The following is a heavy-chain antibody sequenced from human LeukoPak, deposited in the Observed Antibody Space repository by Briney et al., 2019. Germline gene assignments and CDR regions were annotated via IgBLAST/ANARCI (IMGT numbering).Heavy chain of an antibody. Sequence: SETLSLTCAVYGGSFSGYYWSWIRQPPGKGLEWIGEINHSGSTNYNPSLKSRVTISVDTSNNQFSLKLSSVTAADTAVYYCARWAYSSGWTSFDYWGQGTLVTVSS. V-gene: IGHV4-34*01. CDR1: GGSFSGYY. J-gene: IGHJ4*02. D-gene: IGHD6-19*01. CDR3: ARWAYSSGWTSFDY. CDR2: INHSGST.